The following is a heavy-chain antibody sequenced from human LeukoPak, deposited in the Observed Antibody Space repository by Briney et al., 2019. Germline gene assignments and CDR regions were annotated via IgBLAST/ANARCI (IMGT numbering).Heavy chain of an antibody. Sequence: ASVKVSCKASGFVFTGYGFTWVRQAPGQGLEWMGWISANDGKIHYSERHQGRVTMSTDTVTSTVYMELRSLRSDDTAVYYCARELHVERDDYWGQGTLVTLSS. CDR3: ARELHVERDDY. J-gene: IGHJ4*02. V-gene: IGHV1-18*01. CDR1: GFVFTGYG. CDR2: ISANDGKI. D-gene: IGHD1-1*01.